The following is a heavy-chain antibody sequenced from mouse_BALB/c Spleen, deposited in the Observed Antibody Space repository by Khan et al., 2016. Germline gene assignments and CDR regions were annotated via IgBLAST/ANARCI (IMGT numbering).Heavy chain of an antibody. Sequence: EAQLVESGGGLVQPKGSLKLSCAASGFTFKTYAMNWVRQAPGKGLEWIARIRSKSNNFATYYADSVKDRFTISRDDSQNMLSLQMNTLRTEDTAMYYCVRDAYYPYALDYWGQGTSITVSS. CDR3: VRDAYYPYALDY. CDR2: IRSKSNNFAT. D-gene: IGHD1-1*01. V-gene: IGHV10-1*02. CDR1: GFTFKTYA. J-gene: IGHJ4*01.